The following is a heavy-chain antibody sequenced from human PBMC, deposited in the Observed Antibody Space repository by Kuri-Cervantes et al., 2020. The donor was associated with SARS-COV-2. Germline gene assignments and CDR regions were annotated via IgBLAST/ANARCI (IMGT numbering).Heavy chain of an antibody. D-gene: IGHD3-3*01. CDR1: GGSISSYY. V-gene: IGHV4-59*12. J-gene: IGHJ6*02. CDR3: ARDKNLRFLEWVSVGGMDV. CDR2: IYCSGNSNYSGSS. Sequence: GSLRLSCIVSGGSISSYYWSWIRQPPGKGLEWIGYIYCSGNSNYSGSSSYNPSLKIRVTISGDTSKNQFSLKLSSVTAADTAVYYCARDKNLRFLEWVSVGGMDVWGQGTTVTVSS.